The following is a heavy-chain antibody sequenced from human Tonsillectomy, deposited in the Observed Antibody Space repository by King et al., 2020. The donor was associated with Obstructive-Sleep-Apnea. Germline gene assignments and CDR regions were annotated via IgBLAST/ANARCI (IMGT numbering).Heavy chain of an antibody. CDR2: IYYSGST. CDR1: GGSISSSSYY. Sequence: QLQESGPGLVKPSETLSLTCTVSGGSISSSSYYWGWIRQPPGKGLEWIGSIYYSGSTYYNPSLKSRATISVDTSKNQFSLKLSSVTAADTAVYYCARDGGTSCYDCFDYWGQGTLVTVSS. V-gene: IGHV4-39*07. D-gene: IGHD2-2*01. J-gene: IGHJ4*02. CDR3: ARDGGTSCYDCFDY.